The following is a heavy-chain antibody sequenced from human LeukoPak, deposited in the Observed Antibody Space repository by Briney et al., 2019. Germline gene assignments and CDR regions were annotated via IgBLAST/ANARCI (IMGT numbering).Heavy chain of an antibody. D-gene: IGHD1-26*01. Sequence: SETLSLTCTVSGGSISSSYWSWIRQPPGKGLEWIGYIFYSGSTNYNPSLKSRVTISVDTSKNQFSLKLSSVTAADTAVYYCARHWSGSYRSYGFDYWGQGTLVTVSS. CDR2: IFYSGST. V-gene: IGHV4-59*08. CDR1: GGSISSSY. CDR3: ARHWSGSYRSYGFDY. J-gene: IGHJ4*02.